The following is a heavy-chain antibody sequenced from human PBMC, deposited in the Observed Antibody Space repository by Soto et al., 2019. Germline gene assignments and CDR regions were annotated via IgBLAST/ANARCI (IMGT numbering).Heavy chain of an antibody. D-gene: IGHD1-26*01. V-gene: IGHV3-30*18. J-gene: IGHJ4*02. CDR1: GFTFSSYG. CDR3: AKDHSGSYSY. Sequence: QVQLVESGGGVVRPGRSLRLSCAASGFTFSSYGMHWVRQAPGKGLEWVAVISYDGSNKYYADSVKGRFTISRDNSKNTLYLQMNSLRAEDTAVYYCAKDHSGSYSYWGQGTLVTVSS. CDR2: ISYDGSNK.